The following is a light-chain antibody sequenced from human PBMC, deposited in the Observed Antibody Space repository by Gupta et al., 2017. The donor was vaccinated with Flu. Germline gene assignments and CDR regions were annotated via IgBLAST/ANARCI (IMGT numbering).Light chain of an antibody. Sequence: QSVLTQPPSVSATPGQKVTISCSGSSSNVGSDTVHWYMQVPGTASKVVIFDNDKRPSGVPDRFSGSKSGTSASLSISGLQSEDEADYFCAAWDDSLNEGLFGTGTKVTVL. CDR1: SSNVGSDT. V-gene: IGLV1-44*01. CDR3: AAWDDSLNEGL. J-gene: IGLJ1*01. CDR2: DND.